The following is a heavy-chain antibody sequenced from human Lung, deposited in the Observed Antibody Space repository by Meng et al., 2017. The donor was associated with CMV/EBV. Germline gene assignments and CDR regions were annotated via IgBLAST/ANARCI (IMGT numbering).Heavy chain of an antibody. J-gene: IGHJ4*02. CDR1: GGSISSGDYY. CDR2: IYYTGST. CDR3: ARVGGCSGGGCYHRLFDY. Sequence: QVQPQESGPGLVKPSQTLSLTSTVSGGSISSGDYYWSWIRQPPGKGLEWIGYIYYTGSTYYHPSLKSRVIISVDTSKNQFSLKLNSVTAADTAVYYCARVGGCSGGGCYHRLFDYWGQGTLVTVSS. V-gene: IGHV4-30-4*01. D-gene: IGHD2-15*01.